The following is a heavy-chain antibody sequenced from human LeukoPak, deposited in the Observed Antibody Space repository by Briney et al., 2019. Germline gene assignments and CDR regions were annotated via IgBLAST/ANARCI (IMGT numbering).Heavy chain of an antibody. CDR1: GFTFSSYG. Sequence: GSLRLSCAASGFTFSSYGMHWVRQAPGKGLEWVAVISYDGSNKYYAASVKGRFTISRDNSKNTLYLQMNSLRAEDTAVYYCAEGQLDSGFDYWGQGTLVTVSS. V-gene: IGHV3-30*18. CDR2: ISYDGSNK. J-gene: IGHJ4*02. CDR3: AEGQLDSGFDY. D-gene: IGHD3/OR15-3a*01.